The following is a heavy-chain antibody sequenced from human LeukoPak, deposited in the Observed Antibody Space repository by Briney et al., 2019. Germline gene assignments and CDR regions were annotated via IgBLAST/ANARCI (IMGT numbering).Heavy chain of an antibody. CDR1: GFTFSNSY. J-gene: IGHJ4*02. D-gene: IGHD1-20*01. Sequence: GGSLRLSCAASGFTFSNSYMHWVRQAPGKGLEWLSYMNREGSIIGHADSVKGRFTMSRDNARDTLHLQMNSLRDDDTAVYFCVRGTTNWYGVDYWGRGTLATVSS. V-gene: IGHV3-74*01. CDR3: VRGTTNWYGVDY. CDR2: MNREGSII.